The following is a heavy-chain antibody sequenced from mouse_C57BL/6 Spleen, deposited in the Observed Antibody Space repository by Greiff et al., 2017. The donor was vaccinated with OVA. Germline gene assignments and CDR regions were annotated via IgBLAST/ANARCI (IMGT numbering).Heavy chain of an antibody. CDR3: ARRDYDWGFDD. CDR1: GYTFTDYY. CDR2: INPYNGGT. V-gene: IGHV1-19*01. J-gene: IGHJ2*01. Sequence: VQLQQSGPVLVKPGASVKMSCKASGYTFTDYYMNWVKQSHGKSLEWIGVINPYNGGTSYNQKFKGKATLTVDKSSSTAYMELNSLTSEDSAVYYCARRDYDWGFDDWGQGTTLTVSS. D-gene: IGHD2-4*01.